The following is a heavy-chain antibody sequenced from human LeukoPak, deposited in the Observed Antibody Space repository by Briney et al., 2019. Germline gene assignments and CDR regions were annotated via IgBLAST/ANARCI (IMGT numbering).Heavy chain of an antibody. CDR1: GYTFTGYY. D-gene: IGHD4-17*01. CDR2: INPSSGGT. J-gene: IGHJ4*02. V-gene: IGHV1-2*02. CDR3: ARDDTTTAYFDY. Sequence: ASVKVSCKASGYTFTGYYMHWVRQAPGQGLEWMGWINPSSGGTNYAQKFQGRVTMTRDTSISTAYMELSRLRSDDTAVYYCARDDTTTAYFDYWGQGTLVTVSS.